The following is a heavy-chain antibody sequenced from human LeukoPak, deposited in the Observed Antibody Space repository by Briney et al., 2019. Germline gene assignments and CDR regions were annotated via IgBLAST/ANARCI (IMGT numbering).Heavy chain of an antibody. Sequence: GGSLRLSCAASGFTFSSYAMHWVRQAPGKGLEWVAVISYDGSNKYYADSVKGRFTISRDNSKNTLYLQMNSLRAEDTAVYYCAREEGSSSSAEGFDYWGQGTLVTVSS. J-gene: IGHJ4*02. V-gene: IGHV3-30-3*01. CDR3: AREEGSSSSAEGFDY. D-gene: IGHD6-6*01. CDR2: ISYDGSNK. CDR1: GFTFSSYA.